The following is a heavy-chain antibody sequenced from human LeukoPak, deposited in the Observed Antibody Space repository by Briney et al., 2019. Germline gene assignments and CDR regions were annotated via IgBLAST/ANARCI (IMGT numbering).Heavy chain of an antibody. Sequence: PSETLSLTCTVSGGSISSSSYYWGWIRQPPGKGLEWIGSIYYSGSTYYNPSLKSRVTISVGTSKNQFSLKLSSVTAADTAVYYCARRRVTTHYYYYGMDVWGQGTTVTVSS. V-gene: IGHV4-39*01. J-gene: IGHJ6*02. CDR3: ARRRVTTHYYYYGMDV. CDR2: IYYSGST. CDR1: GGSISSSSYY. D-gene: IGHD4-17*01.